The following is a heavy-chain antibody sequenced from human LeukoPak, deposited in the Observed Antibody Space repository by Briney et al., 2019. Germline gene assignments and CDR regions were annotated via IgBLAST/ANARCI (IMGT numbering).Heavy chain of an antibody. D-gene: IGHD5-12*01. Sequence: SVKGSWKASGGTFSSYAISWVRQAPGQRLEWMGGIIPIFGTANYAQKFQGRVTITADESTSTAYMELSSLRSEDTAVYYCARELRLRLYDYWGQGTLVTVSS. CDR1: GGTFSSYA. J-gene: IGHJ4*02. CDR2: IIPIFGTA. V-gene: IGHV1-69*13. CDR3: ARELRLRLYDY.